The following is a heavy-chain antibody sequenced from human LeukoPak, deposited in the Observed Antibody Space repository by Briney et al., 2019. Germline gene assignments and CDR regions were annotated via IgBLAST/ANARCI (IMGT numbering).Heavy chain of an antibody. D-gene: IGHD3/OR15-3a*01. V-gene: IGHV1-69*05. Sequence: ALVKVSCKASGGTFSSYAISWVRQAPGQGLEWMGGIIPIFGTANYAQKFQGRVTITTDESTSTAYMELSSLRSEDTAVYYCARGAAFGPDNWFDPWGQGTLVTVSS. CDR2: IIPIFGTA. CDR3: ARGAAFGPDNWFDP. CDR1: GGTFSSYA. J-gene: IGHJ5*02.